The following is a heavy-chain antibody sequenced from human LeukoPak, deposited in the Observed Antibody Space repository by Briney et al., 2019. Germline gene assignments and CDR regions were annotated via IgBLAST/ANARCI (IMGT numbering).Heavy chain of an antibody. J-gene: IGHJ4*02. D-gene: IGHD6-6*01. V-gene: IGHV3-66*01. Sequence: GGSLGLSCAASGFTSSSNYMSWVGQPPGRGLEWVSVIYSGGSTYYADSVKGRFTISRDNSKNTLYLQMNSLRAEDTAVYYCAREYSSSSGDYWGQGTLVTVSS. CDR2: IYSGGST. CDR1: GFTSSSNY. CDR3: AREYSSSSGDY.